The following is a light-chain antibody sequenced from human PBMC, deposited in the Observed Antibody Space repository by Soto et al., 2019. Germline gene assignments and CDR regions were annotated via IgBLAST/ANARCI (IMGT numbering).Light chain of an antibody. CDR2: DVT. CDR1: SSDVGGYNY. J-gene: IGLJ1*01. Sequence: QSALTQPRSVSGSPGQSVTISCSGTSSDVGGYNYVSWYQQYPGAAPKLMIYDVTMRPSGVPYRFSGSKSGNTASLTISGIQAEDEADYYCCSYAGSYTFYVFGGGTKVTVL. V-gene: IGLV2-11*01. CDR3: CSYAGSYTFYV.